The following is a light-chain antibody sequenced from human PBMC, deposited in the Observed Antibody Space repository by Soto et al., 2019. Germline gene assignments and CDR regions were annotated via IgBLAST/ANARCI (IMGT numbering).Light chain of an antibody. V-gene: IGKV1-39*01. CDR2: ATS. CDR3: QQSYKMPS. J-gene: IGKJ5*01. CDR1: RNVSIY. Sequence: IPLTPSPSSLAASVGDSLTLTCRASRNVSIYLNWYQHKPGKGPTLLIHATSNLQIWVPSRFSGSGSGTEFTLTISSLEPEDFGTYYCQQSYKMPSFGQGTRLEIK.